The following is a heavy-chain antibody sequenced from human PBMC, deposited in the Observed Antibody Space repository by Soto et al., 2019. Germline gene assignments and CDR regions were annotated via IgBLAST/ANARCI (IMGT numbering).Heavy chain of an antibody. CDR3: AKGGEVGGVLGDH. Sequence: VQLVESGGGLVKPGGSLRLSCAASGFACNKFGMHWVRQAPGKGLEWVAFISYDGSYQYYADSVQGRLTITRDNSLNTLNMQLNSLRREDTAVYYCAKGGEVGGVLGDHWGQGTLVTVSP. V-gene: IGHV3-30*02. CDR1: GFACNKFG. CDR2: ISYDGSYQ. J-gene: IGHJ4*02. D-gene: IGHD1-26*01.